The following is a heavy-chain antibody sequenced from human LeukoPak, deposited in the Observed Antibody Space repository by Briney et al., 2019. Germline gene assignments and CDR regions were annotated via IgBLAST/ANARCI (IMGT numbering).Heavy chain of an antibody. CDR2: IYPGDSDT. CDR1: GYSFTSYW. V-gene: IGHV5-51*01. Sequence: GESLKISCKGSGYSFTSYWIGWVRQMPGKGLEWMGIIYPGDSDTRYSPSFQGQVTISADKSISTAYLQWSSLKASDTAMYYCARTYYDFWSGYSEHNWFDPWGQGTLVTVSS. D-gene: IGHD3-3*01. CDR3: ARTYYDFWSGYSEHNWFDP. J-gene: IGHJ5*02.